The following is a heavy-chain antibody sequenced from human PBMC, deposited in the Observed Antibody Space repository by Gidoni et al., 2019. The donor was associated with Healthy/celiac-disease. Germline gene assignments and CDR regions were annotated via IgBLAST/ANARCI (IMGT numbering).Heavy chain of an antibody. Sequence: QVQLVQSGAEVKKPGASVKVSCKASGYTFTSYAMHWVRQAPGQRLEWMGWINAGNGNTKYSQKFQGRVTITRDTSASTAYMELSSLRSEDTAVYYCARVESTYFSDLYYFDYWGQGTLVTVSS. D-gene: IGHD3-3*01. CDR1: GYTFTSYA. CDR3: ARVESTYFSDLYYFDY. J-gene: IGHJ4*02. CDR2: INAGNGNT. V-gene: IGHV1-3*01.